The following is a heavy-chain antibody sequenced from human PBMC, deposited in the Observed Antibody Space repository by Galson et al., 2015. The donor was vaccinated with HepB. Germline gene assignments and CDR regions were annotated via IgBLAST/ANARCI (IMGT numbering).Heavy chain of an antibody. CDR3: ARDFEDDYVWGRQTGGFDY. CDR2: ISAYNGNT. Sequence: SVKVSCKASGYTFTSYGISWVRQAPGQGLEWMGWISAYNGNTNYAQKLQGRVTMTTDTSTSTAYMELRSLRSDDTAVYYCARDFEDDYVWGRQTGGFDYWGQGTLVTVSS. D-gene: IGHD3-16*01. V-gene: IGHV1-18*04. J-gene: IGHJ4*02. CDR1: GYTFTSYG.